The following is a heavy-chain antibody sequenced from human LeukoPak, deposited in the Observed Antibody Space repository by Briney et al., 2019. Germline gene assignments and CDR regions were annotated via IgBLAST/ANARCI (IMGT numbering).Heavy chain of an antibody. Sequence: GGSLRLSCAASGFTFSSYSMNWVRQAPGKGLEWVSYISSSSSTIYYADSVKGRFTISRDNSKNTLYLQMNSLRAEDTAVYYCAKDSDYYYDSSGYFEYWGQGTLVTVSS. CDR2: ISSSSSTI. D-gene: IGHD3-22*01. J-gene: IGHJ4*02. V-gene: IGHV3-48*01. CDR3: AKDSDYYYDSSGYFEY. CDR1: GFTFSSYS.